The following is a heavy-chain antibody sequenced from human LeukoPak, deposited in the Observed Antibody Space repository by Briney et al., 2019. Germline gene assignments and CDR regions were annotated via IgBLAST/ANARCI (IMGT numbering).Heavy chain of an antibody. J-gene: IGHJ4*02. CDR1: GFTFSTYG. D-gene: IGHD2-8*02. CDR3: AKERGVAKPFDY. V-gene: IGHV3-23*01. CDR2: ISDNGERT. Sequence: GGSLRLSCAVSGFTFSTYGMNWVRQAPGKGLEWVSAISDNGERTYYADSVQGRFVISRDNSKSTLYLQRSSLRAEATAIYYCAKERGVAKPFDYWGQGTLVTVSS.